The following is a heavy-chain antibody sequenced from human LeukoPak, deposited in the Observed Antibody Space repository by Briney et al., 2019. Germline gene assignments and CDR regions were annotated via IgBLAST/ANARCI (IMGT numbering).Heavy chain of an antibody. CDR1: VLTFTSYG. D-gene: IGHD3-22*01. J-gene: IGHJ4*02. CDR3: AKDLGTDYYDSSGIDY. V-gene: IGHV3-23*01. CDR2: ISDSGNTT. Sequence: PGGSLRLSCAAYVLTFTSYGMNWVRQVPRKGLEWASVISDSGNTTSYADSVKGRFTISRDNSKNTLYLQMNSLRAEDTAVYYCAKDLGTDYYDSSGIDYWGQGTLVTVSS.